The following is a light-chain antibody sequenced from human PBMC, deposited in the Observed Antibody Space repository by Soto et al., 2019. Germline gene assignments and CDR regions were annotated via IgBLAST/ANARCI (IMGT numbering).Light chain of an antibody. CDR2: DAS. CDR3: QQYENLPT. Sequence: DIQMTQSPSSLSASVGDRVPVTCQASQDISNYLNWYQQKPGRAPXXRIYDASNLEAGVPSRFRGSGSGTDFTFTISRLQPEDIATYYCQQYENLPTFGQGTRLEIK. V-gene: IGKV1-33*01. J-gene: IGKJ5*01. CDR1: QDISNY.